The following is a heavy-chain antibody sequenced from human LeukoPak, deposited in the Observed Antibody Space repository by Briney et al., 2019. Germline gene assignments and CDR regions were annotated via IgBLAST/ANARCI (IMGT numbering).Heavy chain of an antibody. CDR3: ATPVGADDAFDI. V-gene: IGHV1-2*02. D-gene: IGHD1-26*01. Sequence: GASVKVSCKASGYTFTGYYMHWVRQAPGQGLEWMGWINPNSGGTNYAQKFQGRVTMTRDTSISTAYMELRSLRSDDTAVYYCATPVGADDAFDIWGQGTMVTVSS. J-gene: IGHJ3*02. CDR1: GYTFTGYY. CDR2: INPNSGGT.